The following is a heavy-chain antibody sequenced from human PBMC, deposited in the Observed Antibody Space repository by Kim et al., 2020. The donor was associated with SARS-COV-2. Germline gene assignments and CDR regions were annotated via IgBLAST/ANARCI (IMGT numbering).Heavy chain of an antibody. CDR1: GFTFSSYW. J-gene: IGHJ4*02. CDR2: IKQDGSEK. Sequence: GGSLRLSCAASGFTFSSYWMSWVRQAPGKGLEWVANIKQDGSEKYYVDSVKGRFTISRDNAKNSLYLQMNSLRAEDTAVYYCAREGMVYAIVYLRPFDYWGQGTLVTVSS. CDR3: AREGMVYAIVYLRPFDY. V-gene: IGHV3-7*01. D-gene: IGHD2-8*01.